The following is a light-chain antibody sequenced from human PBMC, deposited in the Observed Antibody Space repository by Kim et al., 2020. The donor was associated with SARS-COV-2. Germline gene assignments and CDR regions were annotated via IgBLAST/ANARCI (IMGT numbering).Light chain of an antibody. CDR3: QQYGSSPPYT. CDR2: GTS. J-gene: IGKJ2*01. V-gene: IGKV3-20*01. Sequence: EIVLTQSPGTLSLSPGKRATLSCRASQSITSNYLAWSQQKSGQAPRLLIYGTSSRVTGIPDRFSGSGSGTDFTLTISRLEPEDFAVYYCQQYGSSPPYTYGQGTKLEI. CDR1: QSITSNY.